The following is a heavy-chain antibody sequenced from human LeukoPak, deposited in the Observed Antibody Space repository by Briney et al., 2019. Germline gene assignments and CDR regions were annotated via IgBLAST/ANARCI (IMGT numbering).Heavy chain of an antibody. CDR1: GFTFSSNW. J-gene: IGHJ4*02. V-gene: IGHV3-74*01. CDR3: VRDLGGRSGH. CDR2: INEDGSTT. D-gene: IGHD1-26*01. Sequence: GGSLRLSCAASGFTFSSNWMHWVRQAPGKGLVWVSRINEDGSTTNYADSVKGRSTIFRDNAKNTLYLQMNSLRAEDTAVYYCVRDLGGRSGHWGQGALVTVSP.